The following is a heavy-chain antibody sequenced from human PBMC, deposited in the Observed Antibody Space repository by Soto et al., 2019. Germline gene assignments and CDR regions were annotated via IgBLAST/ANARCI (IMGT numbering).Heavy chain of an antibody. J-gene: IGHJ4*02. CDR3: ARGQSGNYYDNYFDY. V-gene: IGHV1-69*04. Sequence: SVKVSCKASEVTFSSYAISWVRQAPGQGPEWMGSITPILGTANYAQKFQDRVTLTADKSTSTAYMKLSSLRSEDTAVYYCARGQSGNYYDNYFDYWGQGTLVTVSS. CDR2: ITPILGTA. CDR1: EVTFSSYA. D-gene: IGHD1-26*01.